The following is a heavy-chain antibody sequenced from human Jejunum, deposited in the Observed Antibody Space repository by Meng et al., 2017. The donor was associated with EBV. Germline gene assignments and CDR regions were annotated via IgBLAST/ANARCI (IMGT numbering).Heavy chain of an antibody. CDR1: GFTFSNAW. D-gene: IGHD6-19*01. J-gene: IGHJ4*02. CDR2: IKSKIDGGTT. V-gene: IGHV3-15*01. CDR3: TTNPSQWDH. Sequence: DVHCVSRAGVLVSPGVAFGCSCSVSGFTFSNAWLSWVRQAPGKGPEWVARIKSKIDGGTTDYATAVKGRFTISRDDSKNTLYLQMNSLRTEDTALYYCTTNPSQWDHWGQGTLVTVSS.